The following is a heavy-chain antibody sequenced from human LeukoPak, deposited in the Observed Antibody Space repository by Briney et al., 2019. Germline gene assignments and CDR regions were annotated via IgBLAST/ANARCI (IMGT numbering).Heavy chain of an antibody. V-gene: IGHV1-8*01. Sequence: ASVKVSCKASGYTFTSYVITWGEQATGKGLEWMGWMNPNSGNTGYAQKFQGRVTMTRNTSISTAYMELSSLRSEDTAVYYCARGLLGFDIWGQGTMVTVSS. CDR1: GYTFTSYV. CDR3: ARGLLGFDI. J-gene: IGHJ3*02. CDR2: MNPNSGNT. D-gene: IGHD7-27*01.